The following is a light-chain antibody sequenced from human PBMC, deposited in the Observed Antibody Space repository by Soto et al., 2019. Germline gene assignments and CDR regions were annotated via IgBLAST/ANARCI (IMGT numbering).Light chain of an antibody. CDR2: EVS. Sequence: QSVLTQPASVSGSPGQSITISCTGTSSDVGGYNYVSWYQQHPGKAPKLMIYEVSNRPSGVSNRFSGSKSGNTASLTISGLQAEDEADYYCSSYTSSSTLVFGTGTQADRP. CDR3: SSYTSSSTLV. CDR1: SSDVGGYNY. V-gene: IGLV2-14*01. J-gene: IGLJ1*01.